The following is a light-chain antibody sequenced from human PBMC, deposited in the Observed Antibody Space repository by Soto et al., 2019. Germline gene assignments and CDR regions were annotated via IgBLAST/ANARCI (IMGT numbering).Light chain of an antibody. CDR1: QSISNH. J-gene: IGKJ1*01. CDR3: QQAKTFPWT. Sequence: DIQMTQSPSSLSASVEDRVIITCRASQSISNHLNWYQQKPGKAPKLLIFAASSLQSGVPSRFSGSGSGTDFTLIISSLQPEDFATYYCQQAKTFPWTLGQGTKVDIK. V-gene: IGKV1-39*01. CDR2: AAS.